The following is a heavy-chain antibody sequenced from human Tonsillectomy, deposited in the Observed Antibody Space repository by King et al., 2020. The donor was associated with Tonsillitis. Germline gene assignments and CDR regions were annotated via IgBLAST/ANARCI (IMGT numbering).Heavy chain of an antibody. CDR1: GYRFTSYW. J-gene: IGHJ4*02. Sequence: QLVQSGAEVKKPGESLKISCKGSGYRFTSYWIGWVRQMPGKGLEWMGIIYPGDSDTRYSPSIQGQVTISADKSISTAYLQWISLKASDTPIYYCARLILSAAPFDYWGQGTLVTASS. D-gene: IGHD2-2*01. CDR2: IYPGDSDT. V-gene: IGHV5-51*01. CDR3: ARLILSAAPFDY.